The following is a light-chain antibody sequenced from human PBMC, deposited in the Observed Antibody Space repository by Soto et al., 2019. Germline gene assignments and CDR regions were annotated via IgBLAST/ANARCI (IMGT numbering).Light chain of an antibody. CDR3: QQYKDLPTP. Sequence: EIVMTLSPATLSVPIGERATLSCRASHSVSGTVAWYQQKPGQAPRLLTYGAPTRATGIPARFSGSGSGTEFTLTISSLQSEDFAVYYCQQYKDLPTPFGQGTKVDI. CDR2: GAP. J-gene: IGKJ1*01. CDR1: HSVSGT. V-gene: IGKV3-15*01.